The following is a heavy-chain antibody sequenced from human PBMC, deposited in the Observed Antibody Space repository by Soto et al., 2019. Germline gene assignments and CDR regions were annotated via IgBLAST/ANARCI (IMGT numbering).Heavy chain of an antibody. D-gene: IGHD3-3*01. CDR2: INHSGST. Sequence: PSETLSLTCAVYVVSFSGYYWSCIRHPPGKGLEWIGEINHSGSTNYNPSLKSRVTISVDTYKNQFSLKLSSVTAADTAVDYCARGLMSIFGVVSPPAVWGQGTTGTVSS. J-gene: IGHJ3*01. CDR3: ARGLMSIFGVVSPPAV. CDR1: VVSFSGYY. V-gene: IGHV4-34*01.